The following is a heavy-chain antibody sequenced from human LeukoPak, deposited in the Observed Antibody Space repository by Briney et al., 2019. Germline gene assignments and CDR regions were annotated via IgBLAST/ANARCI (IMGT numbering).Heavy chain of an antibody. CDR2: IYYSGIT. CDR1: GGSISSYY. Sequence: PSETLSLTCTVSGGSISSYYWSWIRQPPGKGLEWLGYIYYSGITKYNPSLKSRVTISVDTSKNQFSLKLSSVTAAVTAVYYCARDSIAVAGDYYYYYMDVWGKGTTVTVSS. D-gene: IGHD6-19*01. CDR3: ARDSIAVAGDYYYYYMDV. V-gene: IGHV4-59*01. J-gene: IGHJ6*03.